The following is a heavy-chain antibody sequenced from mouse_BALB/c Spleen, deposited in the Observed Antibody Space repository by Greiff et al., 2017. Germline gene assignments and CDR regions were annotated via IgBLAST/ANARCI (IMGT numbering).Heavy chain of an antibody. V-gene: IGHV1-4*01. Sequence: VHLVESGAELARPGASVKMSCKASGYTFTSYTMHWVKQRPGQGLEWIGYINPSSGYTNYNQKFKDKATLTADKSSSTAYMQLSSLTSEDSAVYYCAREAQLGLSWFAYWGQGTLVTVSA. J-gene: IGHJ3*01. D-gene: IGHD3-1*01. CDR3: AREAQLGLSWFAY. CDR1: GYTFTSYT. CDR2: INPSSGYT.